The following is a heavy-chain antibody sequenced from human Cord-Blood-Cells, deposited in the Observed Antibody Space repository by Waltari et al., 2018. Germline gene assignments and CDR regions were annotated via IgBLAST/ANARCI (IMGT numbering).Heavy chain of an antibody. D-gene: IGHD1-26*01. Sequence: EVQLVQSGAEVKKPGESLKISCKGSGYSFTSYWIGWVRQMPGKGLEWMGIIYPGDSDTSYSPSFKGQVTISADKSISTAYLQWGSLKASDTAMYYCARQDSGSYYSHRPGFDYWGQGTLVTVSS. CDR2: IYPGDSDT. J-gene: IGHJ4*02. CDR3: ARQDSGSYYSHRPGFDY. V-gene: IGHV5-51*01. CDR1: GYSFTSYW.